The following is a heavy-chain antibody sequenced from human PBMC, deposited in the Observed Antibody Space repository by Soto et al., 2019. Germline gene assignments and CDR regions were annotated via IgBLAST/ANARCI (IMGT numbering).Heavy chain of an antibody. CDR3: AKETRSRAVTATRVNGMDV. J-gene: IGHJ6*02. Sequence: QVQLVESGGGVVQPGRSLRLSCAPSGFSFSDFGMHWVRQAPGKGLEWGAAISHDGSNQYYGDSVKGRFSISRDHSNNRLYLQMNNLKVKDSAIYFCAKETRSRAVTATRVNGMDVWGQGTTITGSS. CDR2: ISHDGSNQ. CDR1: GFSFSDFG. V-gene: IGHV3-30*18. D-gene: IGHD5-18*01.